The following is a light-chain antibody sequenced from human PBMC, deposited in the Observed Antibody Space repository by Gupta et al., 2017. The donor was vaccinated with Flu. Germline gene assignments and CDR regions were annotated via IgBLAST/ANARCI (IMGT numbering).Light chain of an antibody. V-gene: IGKV2D-29*01. J-gene: IGKJ3*01. CDR3: MQRIQLHPFFT. CDR1: QSLLHSDGKTY. Sequence: DIVMTQTPLSLSVTPGQPASISCKSSQSLLHSDGKTYLYWYLQKPGQPPQLLIYEVSNRCSGVTERCSGSGEGTDVTLKISRGEAEDVGVYYCMQRIQLHPFFTFGHGTKVDIK. CDR2: EVS.